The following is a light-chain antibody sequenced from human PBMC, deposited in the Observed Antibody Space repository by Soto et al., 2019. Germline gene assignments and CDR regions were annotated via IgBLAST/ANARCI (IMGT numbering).Light chain of an antibody. CDR2: GAS. Sequence: DIVVTQSPATLSVSPGEGPTLSCRASQGVSSHLAWYQQKPGQAPRLLIYGASTRATGIPARFSGSGSGTEFTLTISSLQSEDFAVYYCQQYNNWPWTFGQGTKVDIK. V-gene: IGKV3-15*01. CDR1: QGVSSH. CDR3: QQYNNWPWT. J-gene: IGKJ1*01.